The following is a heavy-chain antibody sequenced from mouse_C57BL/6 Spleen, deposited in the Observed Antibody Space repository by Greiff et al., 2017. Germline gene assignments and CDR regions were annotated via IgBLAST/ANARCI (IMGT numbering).Heavy chain of an antibody. V-gene: IGHV5-6*01. CDR2: ISSGGSYT. CDR3: ARHPIYYDYAWFAD. D-gene: IGHD2-4*01. Sequence: EVQLQESGGDLVKPGGSLKLSCAASGFTFSSYGMSWVRQTPDKRLEWVATISSGGSYTYYPDSVKGRFTISRDNAKNTLYLQMSSLKSEDTAMYYCARHPIYYDYAWFADWGQGTLVTVSA. J-gene: IGHJ3*01. CDR1: GFTFSSYG.